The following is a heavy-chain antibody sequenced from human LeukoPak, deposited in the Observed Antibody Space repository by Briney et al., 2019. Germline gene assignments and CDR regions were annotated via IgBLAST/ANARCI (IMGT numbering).Heavy chain of an antibody. J-gene: IGHJ4*02. V-gene: IGHV4-34*01. Sequence: PSETLSLTCAVYGGSFSGYYWSWIRQPPGKGLEWIGEINHSGSTNYNPSLKSRVTISVDTSKDQFSLKLSSVTAADTAVYYCARRVWGGSGKVLDYWGQGTLVTVSS. D-gene: IGHD3-10*01. CDR3: ARRVWGGSGKVLDY. CDR1: GGSFSGYY. CDR2: INHSGST.